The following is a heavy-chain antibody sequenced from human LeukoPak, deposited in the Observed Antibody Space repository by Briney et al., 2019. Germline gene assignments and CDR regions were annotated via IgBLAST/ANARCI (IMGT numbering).Heavy chain of an antibody. Sequence: PSETLSLTCSVAGSSISSGYYWGWIRQPPGKGLEWIGTIYHSGRTYYTPSLKGRVTISVDTSKNQFSLKLSSVTAADTAVYYCTREEDSSSDYWGQGTLVTVSS. CDR2: IYHSGRT. CDR3: TREEDSSSDY. V-gene: IGHV4-38-2*02. J-gene: IGHJ4*02. CDR1: GSSISSGYY. D-gene: IGHD6-6*01.